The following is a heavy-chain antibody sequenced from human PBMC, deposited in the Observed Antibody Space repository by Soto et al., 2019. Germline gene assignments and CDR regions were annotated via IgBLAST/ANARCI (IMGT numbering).Heavy chain of an antibody. J-gene: IGHJ4*02. CDR2: GYHGGNT. V-gene: IGHV4-39*01. CDR3: ARHLSGYGYLYFEY. D-gene: IGHD5-18*01. CDR1: GCSISSNSYY. Sequence: QLQLQESGPGLVKPSETQSLTCTVSGCSISSNSYYWAWIRQPPGKGLEWIGSGYHGGNTYYNPSHERRVALAVDTSTNHSSLKLNSVTAADTAVYYCARHLSGYGYLYFEYWGQGILVTVSS.